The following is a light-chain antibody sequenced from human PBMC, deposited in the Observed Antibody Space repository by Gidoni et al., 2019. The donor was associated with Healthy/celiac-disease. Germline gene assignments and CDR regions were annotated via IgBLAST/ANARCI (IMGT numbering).Light chain of an antibody. J-gene: IGKJ2*01. V-gene: IGKV1-39*01. CDR1: QSISSY. CDR2: AAS. CDR3: QQRYSTPYT. Sequence: DIQMTQSPSSLSASVGDRVTITCRASQSISSYLNWYQQKPGKAPKLLLYAASSLQSGVPSRFSGSGSGTDFTLTSSSLQPEDFATYYCQQRYSTPYTFGQGTKLEIK.